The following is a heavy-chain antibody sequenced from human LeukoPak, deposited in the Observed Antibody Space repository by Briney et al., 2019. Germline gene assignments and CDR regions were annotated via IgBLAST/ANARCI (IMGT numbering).Heavy chain of an antibody. J-gene: IGHJ4*02. CDR2: ISGSGGST. V-gene: IGHV3-23*01. CDR3: ATPGGGTIFGVVIPFDY. CDR1: GFTFSSYA. D-gene: IGHD3-3*01. Sequence: AGGSLRLSCAASGFTFSSYAMSWVRQAPGKGLEWASAISGSGGSTYYADSVKGRFTISRDNSKNTLYLQMDSLRAEDTAVYYCATPGGGTIFGVVIPFDYWGQGTLVTVSS.